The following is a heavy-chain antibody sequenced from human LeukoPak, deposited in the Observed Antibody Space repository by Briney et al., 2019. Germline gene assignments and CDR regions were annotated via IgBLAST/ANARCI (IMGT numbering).Heavy chain of an antibody. D-gene: IGHD6-13*01. J-gene: IGHJ5*02. CDR3: AAPVEDSSRGFDH. Sequence: SETLSLTCTVSGGSISTYYWSWIRQPPGKGLEWIGYIYYSGSTIYSPSLKSRVTISVDTSKNQFSLKLSSVTAADTAVYYCAAPVEDSSRGFDHWGQGTLVTVSS. CDR2: IYYSGST. V-gene: IGHV4-59*12. CDR1: GGSISTYY.